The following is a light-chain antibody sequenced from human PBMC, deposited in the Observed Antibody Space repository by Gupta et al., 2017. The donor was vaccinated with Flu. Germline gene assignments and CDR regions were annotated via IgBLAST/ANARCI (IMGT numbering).Light chain of an antibody. Sequence: DIQLTQSPSFLSAAVGDRVTITCRASQGIKSYLAWFQPEPGKAPRIVIYAASTLQSGVPSRFSGSGSGTEFTLTISSLQPEDFATYYFQQLKSYPLTFGGGTKVEIK. CDR1: QGIKSY. J-gene: IGKJ4*01. CDR2: AAS. CDR3: QQLKSYPLT. V-gene: IGKV1-9*01.